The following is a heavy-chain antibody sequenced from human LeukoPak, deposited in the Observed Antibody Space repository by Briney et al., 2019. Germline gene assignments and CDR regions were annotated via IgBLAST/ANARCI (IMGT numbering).Heavy chain of an antibody. CDR3: ASMYSSGWYDYYYYYMDV. D-gene: IGHD6-19*01. CDR1: GGSISSSSYY. J-gene: IGHJ6*03. Sequence: SETLSLTCTVSGGSISSSSYYWGWIRQPPGKGLEWIGSIYYSGSTYYSPSLKSRVTISVDTSKNQFSLKLSSVTAADTAVYYCASMYSSGWYDYYYYYMDVWGKGTTVTISS. V-gene: IGHV4-39*07. CDR2: IYYSGST.